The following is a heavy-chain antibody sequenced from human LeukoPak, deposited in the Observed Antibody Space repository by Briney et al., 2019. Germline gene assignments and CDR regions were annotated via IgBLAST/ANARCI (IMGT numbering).Heavy chain of an antibody. CDR3: AVGLGFASGWPDY. V-gene: IGHV1-46*03. D-gene: IGHD6-19*01. Sequence: ASVKVSCKASGYTFTDYYIHWLRQAPGQGLEWMGIINPSGGSATSAQKFQGRVTMTEDTSTSTVYMELTSLRSEDTALYFCAVGLGFASGWPDYWGQGTLVTVSS. CDR1: GYTFTDYY. CDR2: INPSGGSA. J-gene: IGHJ4*02.